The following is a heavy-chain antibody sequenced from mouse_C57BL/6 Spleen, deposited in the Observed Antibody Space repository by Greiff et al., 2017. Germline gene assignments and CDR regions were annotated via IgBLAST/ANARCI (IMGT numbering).Heavy chain of an antibody. V-gene: IGHV1-80*01. D-gene: IGHD2-4*01. Sequence: QVQLKQSGAELVKPGASVKISCKASGYAFSSYWMNWVKQRPGKGLEWIGQIYPGDGDTNYNGKFKGKATLTADKSYSTAYMQLSSLTSEDSAVYFCARTDYDYDKRFAYWGQGTLVTVSA. J-gene: IGHJ3*01. CDR1: GYAFSSYW. CDR3: ARTDYDYDKRFAY. CDR2: IYPGDGDT.